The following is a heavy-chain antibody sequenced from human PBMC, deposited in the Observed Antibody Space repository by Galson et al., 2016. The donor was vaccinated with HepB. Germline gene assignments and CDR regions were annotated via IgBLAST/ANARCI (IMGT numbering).Heavy chain of an antibody. J-gene: IGHJ4*02. D-gene: IGHD3-22*01. V-gene: IGHV3-33*08. Sequence: SLRLSCAASGFTFSSYWIYWVRQAPGKGLEWVATIWYDGSKTYYGDSVKGRFTISRDNPKNMLYLQMNSLRADDTAVYYCAREEGTDYYDTNGYFRLDFWGQGTLVTVSS. CDR3: AREEGTDYYDTNGYFRLDF. CDR1: GFTFSSYW. CDR2: IWYDGSKT.